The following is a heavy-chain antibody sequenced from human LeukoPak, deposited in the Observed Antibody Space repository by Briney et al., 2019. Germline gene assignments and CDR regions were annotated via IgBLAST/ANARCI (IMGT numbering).Heavy chain of an antibody. CDR1: VGSISSGSYY. CDR3: ARGATSGHGAFDI. CDR2: IYTSGST. V-gene: IGHV4-61*02. D-gene: IGHD3-10*01. J-gene: IGHJ3*02. Sequence: SETLSLTCTVSVGSISSGSYYWSWIRQPAGKGLEWIGRIYTSGSTNYSPSLKSRVTISVDTSKNQFSLKLSSVTAADTAVYYCARGATSGHGAFDIWGQGTMDTVSS.